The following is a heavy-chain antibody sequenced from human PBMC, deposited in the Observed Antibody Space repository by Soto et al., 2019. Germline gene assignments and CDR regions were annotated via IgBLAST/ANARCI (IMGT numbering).Heavy chain of an antibody. Sequence: QVQLVQSGAEVKKPGASVKVSCKASGYTFTSYGISWVRQAPGQGLEWMGWISAYNGNTNYAQKLQGRVTMTTDTSPSTAYRERRSMRSDDTAVYSRARGTTVETGSYWGQGTLVTVSS. CDR1: GYTFTSYG. J-gene: IGHJ4*02. CDR3: ARGTTVETGSY. CDR2: ISAYNGNT. D-gene: IGHD4-17*01. V-gene: IGHV1-18*01.